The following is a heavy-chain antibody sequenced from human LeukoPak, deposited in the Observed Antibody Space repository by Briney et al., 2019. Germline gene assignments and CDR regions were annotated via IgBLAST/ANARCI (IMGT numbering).Heavy chain of an antibody. D-gene: IGHD2-21*02. CDR1: GFTFSSYA. V-gene: IGHV3-30-3*01. CDR3: ARGGGGDCLDY. Sequence: GGSLRLSCAASGFTFSSYAMHWVRQAPGKGLEWVAVISYDGSNKYYADSVKGRFTISRGNSKNTLYLQMNSLRAEDTAVYYCARGGGGDCLDYWGQGTLVTVSS. J-gene: IGHJ4*02. CDR2: ISYDGSNK.